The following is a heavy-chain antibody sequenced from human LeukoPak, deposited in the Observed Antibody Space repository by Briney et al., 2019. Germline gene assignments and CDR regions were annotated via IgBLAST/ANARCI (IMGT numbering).Heavy chain of an antibody. CDR1: GGSISSYY. D-gene: IGHD4-17*01. Sequence: SETLSLTCTVSGGSISSYYWSWIRQPAGKGVEWIGRIYTSGSTNYNPSLKSRVTMSVDTSKNQFSLKLSSVTAADTAVYYCARASVFFRDYLFDYWGQGTLVTVSS. CDR3: ARASVFFRDYLFDY. V-gene: IGHV4-4*07. CDR2: IYTSGST. J-gene: IGHJ4*02.